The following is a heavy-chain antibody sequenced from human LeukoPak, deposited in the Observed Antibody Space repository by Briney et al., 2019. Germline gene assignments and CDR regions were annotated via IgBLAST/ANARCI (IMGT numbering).Heavy chain of an antibody. CDR1: GGSISSYY. CDR3: ARIGSSWENYFDY. V-gene: IGHV4-59*01. Sequence: SETLSLTCTVSGGSISSYYWSWIRQPPGKGLEWIGYIYYSGSTNYNPSLKSRVTISVDTSKNQFSLKLSSVTAADTAVYCCARIGSSWENYFDYWGQGTLVTVSS. J-gene: IGHJ4*02. CDR2: IYYSGST. D-gene: IGHD6-13*01.